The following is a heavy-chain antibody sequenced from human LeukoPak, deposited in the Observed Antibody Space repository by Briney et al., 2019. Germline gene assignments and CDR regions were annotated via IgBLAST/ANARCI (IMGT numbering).Heavy chain of an antibody. V-gene: IGHV3-7*04. CDR3: ARGGCSSTSGPDSYYGMDV. CDR1: GFTFSSYL. CDR2: IDQDRSET. Sequence: PGGSLRLSCAASGFTFSSYLMSWVRQAPGRGLEWVAIIDQDRSETNYVEAMKDRFTISRDNAKNTLSLQMTSLRGEDTAVYYCARGGCSSTSGPDSYYGMDVWGQGTKVTVSS. D-gene: IGHD2-2*01. J-gene: IGHJ6*02.